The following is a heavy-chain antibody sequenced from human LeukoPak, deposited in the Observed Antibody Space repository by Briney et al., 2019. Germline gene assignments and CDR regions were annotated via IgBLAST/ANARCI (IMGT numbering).Heavy chain of an antibody. Sequence: ASVTVSCKASGYTFTSYYMHWVRHAPGQGLEWMGIINPSGGSTSYAQKFQGRVTMTRDMSTSTVYMELSSLRSEDTAVYYCAREFRSWFDPWGQGTLGTISS. CDR3: AREFRSWFDP. J-gene: IGHJ5*02. V-gene: IGHV1-46*01. D-gene: IGHD3-3*01. CDR1: GYTFTSYY. CDR2: INPSGGST.